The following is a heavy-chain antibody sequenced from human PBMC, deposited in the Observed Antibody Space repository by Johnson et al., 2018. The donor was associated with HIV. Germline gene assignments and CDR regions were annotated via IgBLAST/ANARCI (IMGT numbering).Heavy chain of an antibody. J-gene: IGHJ3*02. Sequence: VQLVESWGGLVQPGRSLRLSCAASGFTFDDYAMHWVRQAPGKGLEWVSGISWNSGSIGYADSVKGRFTISRDNAKNSLYLQMNSLRAEDTALYYCAKNPGIAGGAFDIWGQGTMVTVSS. CDR3: AKNPGIAGGAFDI. CDR2: ISWNSGSI. V-gene: IGHV3-9*01. CDR1: GFTFDDYA. D-gene: IGHD6-13*01.